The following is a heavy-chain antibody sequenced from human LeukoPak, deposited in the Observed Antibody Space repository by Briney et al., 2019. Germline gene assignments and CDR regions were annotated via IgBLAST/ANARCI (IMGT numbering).Heavy chain of an antibody. CDR1: GFTFNSSW. CDR3: ATNASVIGTRPHQRYYFDY. Sequence: GGSLRLSCAASGFTFNSSWMSWVRQAPGKGLEWVANINQDGTEKYFVDSVKGRFTISRDNAKNSLYVQMNSLRAEDTAVYYCATNASVIGTRPHQRYYFDYWGQGALVTVSS. CDR2: INQDGTEK. D-gene: IGHD6-6*01. J-gene: IGHJ4*02. V-gene: IGHV3-7*01.